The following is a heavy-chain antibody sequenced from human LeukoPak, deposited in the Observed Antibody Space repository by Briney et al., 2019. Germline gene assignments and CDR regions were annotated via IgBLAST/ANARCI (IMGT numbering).Heavy chain of an antibody. CDR3: AMQENS. CDR2: ISYDGSNK. CDR1: GFTFSSYG. J-gene: IGHJ4*02. Sequence: GGSLRLSCAASGFTFSSYGMHWVRQAPGKGLEWVAVISYDGSNKYYADSVKGRFTISRVNSKNTLYLQMNSLRAEDTAVYYCAMQENSWGQGTLVTVSS. V-gene: IGHV3-30*03. D-gene: IGHD2-2*01.